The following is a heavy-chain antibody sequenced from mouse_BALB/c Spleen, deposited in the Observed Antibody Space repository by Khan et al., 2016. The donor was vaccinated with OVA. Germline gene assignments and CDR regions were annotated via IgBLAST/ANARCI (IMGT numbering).Heavy chain of an antibody. CDR1: GYTFTTYV. J-gene: IGHJ4*01. D-gene: IGHD2-2*01. CDR3: ARGMGLRRGAMDY. V-gene: IGHV1S136*01. Sequence: VQLQQSGPELVKPGASVKMSCKASGYTFTTYVIHWVKQKPGQGLEWFGYINPYNDDTKYNEKFKGKATLTSDKSSTTAYMEFSSLTSEDSAVYDCARGMGLRRGAMDYWGQGTSVTVSS. CDR2: INPYNDDT.